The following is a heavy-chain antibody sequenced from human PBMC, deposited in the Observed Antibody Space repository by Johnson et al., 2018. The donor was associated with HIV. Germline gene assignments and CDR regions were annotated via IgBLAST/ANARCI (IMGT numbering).Heavy chain of an antibody. V-gene: IGHV3-33*08. Sequence: QVQVVESGGGVVQPGRPLRLSCAASGFSFSNYGMAWVRQAPGKGLEWVAVISFAGVKTYYADSVKGRFSISRDNSKNTLYLQMNSLRAADTAVYYCARGTEGDGALDIWGQGTMVTVSS. CDR1: GFSFSNYG. CDR2: ISFAGVKT. D-gene: IGHD1-1*01. CDR3: ARGTEGDGALDI. J-gene: IGHJ3*02.